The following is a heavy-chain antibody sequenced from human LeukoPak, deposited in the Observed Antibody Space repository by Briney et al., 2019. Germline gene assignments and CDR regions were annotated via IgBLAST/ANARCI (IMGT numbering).Heavy chain of an antibody. V-gene: IGHV3-74*03. CDR2: VNSDGSIT. J-gene: IGHJ4*02. CDR3: ARDVPGRLGGVDY. CDR1: GFTFSSCW. D-gene: IGHD3-10*02. Sequence: GGSLRLSCAASGFTFSSCWMHWVRQGPGKGLVWVSRVNSDGSITTYADSVKGRFTISRDNAKNTVYLQMNSLRAEDTAMYYCARDVPGRLGGVDYWGQGTQVTVSS.